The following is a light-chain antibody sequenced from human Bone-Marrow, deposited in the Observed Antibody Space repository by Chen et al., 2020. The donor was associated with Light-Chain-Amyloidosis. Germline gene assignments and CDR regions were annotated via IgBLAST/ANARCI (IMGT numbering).Light chain of an antibody. Sequence: QSVLTQPPSASGTPGQRVTISCSGSSSNIGSNYVYWYQQLPGTAPKPLIYRNNKRPSGVPDRFSGSKSGTSASLAISGLRSEDEADYYCAAWDDSLSALYVFGTGTKVTVL. V-gene: IGLV1-47*01. CDR1: SSNIGSNY. J-gene: IGLJ1*01. CDR3: AAWDDSLSALYV. CDR2: RNN.